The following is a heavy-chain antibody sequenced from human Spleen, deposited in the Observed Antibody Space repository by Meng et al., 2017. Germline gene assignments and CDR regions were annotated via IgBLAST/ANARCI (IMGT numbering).Heavy chain of an antibody. CDR1: GYNFPDYY. V-gene: IGHV1-2*06. J-gene: IGHJ4*02. D-gene: IGHD6-13*01. CDR3: ARDEDISAAGKLFGDY. Sequence: VQLVQAGAEVKKPGATGKVSCKPSGYNFPDYYIHWVRQAPGQGLEWMGRIDPKNGDTHYAQKFQGRVTMTGDTSISTAYMDLSGLRSDDTAVYYCARDEDISAAGKLFGDYWGQGTLVTVSS. CDR2: IDPKNGDT.